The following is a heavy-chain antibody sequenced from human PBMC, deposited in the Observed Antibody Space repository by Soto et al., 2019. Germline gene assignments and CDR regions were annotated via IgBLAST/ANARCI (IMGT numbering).Heavy chain of an antibody. CDR2: IWYDGSNK. CDR1: GFTCSSYG. Sequence: QVQLVESGGGVVQPGRSLRLSCAASGFTCSSYGMHWVRQAPGKGLEWVAVIWYDGSNKYYADSVKGRFTISRDNSKNTLYLQMNSLRAEDTAVYYCARGTFGESYYYGMDVRGQGTTVTVSS. J-gene: IGHJ6*02. D-gene: IGHD3-10*01. CDR3: ARGTFGESYYYGMDV. V-gene: IGHV3-33*01.